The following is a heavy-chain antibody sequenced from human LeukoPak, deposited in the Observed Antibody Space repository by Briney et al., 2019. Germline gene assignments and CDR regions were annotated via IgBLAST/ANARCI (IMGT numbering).Heavy chain of an antibody. CDR3: ARQTGVGLFILP. V-gene: IGHV4-39*01. Sequence: SETLSLTCAVSGDSISTSNSYWGWIRRPPGKGLEWVGSIYYSGNTYYNPSLKSRVTISVDTSKNQFSLKLTSVTAADTAVYYCARQTGVGLFILPGGQGTLVTVSS. CDR2: IYYSGNT. J-gene: IGHJ4*02. D-gene: IGHD3-3*01. CDR1: GDSISTSNSY.